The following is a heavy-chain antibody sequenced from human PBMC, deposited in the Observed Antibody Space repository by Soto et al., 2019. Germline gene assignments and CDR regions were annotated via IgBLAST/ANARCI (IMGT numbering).Heavy chain of an antibody. CDR1: GFTFSNYA. V-gene: IGHV3-23*01. Sequence: EVQLLESGGGLVQPGGSLRLSCAASGFTFSNYAVTWVRQAPGKGLEWVSTISGSGGSTYYADSVKGRFTISRDNSKNPLYLQMNSLRAEDTAVYYRAKDQGSSWYEIDYWGQGTLVTVSS. CDR3: AKDQGSSWYEIDY. J-gene: IGHJ4*02. CDR2: ISGSGGST. D-gene: IGHD6-13*01.